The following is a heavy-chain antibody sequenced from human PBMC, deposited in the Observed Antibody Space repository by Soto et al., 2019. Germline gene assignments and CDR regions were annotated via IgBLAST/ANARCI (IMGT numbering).Heavy chain of an antibody. CDR3: ARESGGATATLDYYYFYMDV. V-gene: IGHV1-2*02. J-gene: IGHJ6*03. D-gene: IGHD5-12*01. CDR2: INPNGGVT. CDR1: GDSFNDYY. Sequence: VQLVQSGAEVQKPGASVKVSCKTSGDSFNDYYIHWVRQAPGQGLEWMGWINPNGGVTKYAQKFRGRVTVTRDTSIRTVYMELSSLRSDDTAVYYCARESGGATATLDYYYFYMDVWGKGTTVTVSS.